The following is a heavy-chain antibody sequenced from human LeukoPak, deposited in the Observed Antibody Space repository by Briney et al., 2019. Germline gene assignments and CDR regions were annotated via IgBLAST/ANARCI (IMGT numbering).Heavy chain of an antibody. V-gene: IGHV3-7*01. J-gene: IGHJ4*02. CDR2: IKPDGSLQ. D-gene: IGHD3-22*01. CDR1: GFIFSSFW. Sequence: GGSLRLSCTASGFIFSSFWMAWVRQAPGKGLEWVANIKPDGSLQFYGDSVKGRFTISRDNAKNSLYLQMYNLRAEDTALYYCATSYDSSGCDWGQGTLVTVSS. CDR3: ATSYDSSGCD.